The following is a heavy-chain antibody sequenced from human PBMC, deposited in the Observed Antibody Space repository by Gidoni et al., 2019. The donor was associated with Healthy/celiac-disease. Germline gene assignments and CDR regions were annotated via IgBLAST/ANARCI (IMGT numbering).Heavy chain of an antibody. CDR1: GFTFSSYS. CDR3: ARERGTTIFGVVIIDAFDI. J-gene: IGHJ3*02. CDR2: ISSSSSYI. D-gene: IGHD3-3*01. V-gene: IGHV3-21*01. Sequence: EVQLVESGGGLVKPGGSLRLSCAASGFTFSSYSMNWVRQAPGKGLEWVSSISSSSSYIYYADSVKGRFTISRDNAKNSLYLQMNSLRAEDTAVYYCARERGTTIFGVVIIDAFDIWGQGTMVTVSS.